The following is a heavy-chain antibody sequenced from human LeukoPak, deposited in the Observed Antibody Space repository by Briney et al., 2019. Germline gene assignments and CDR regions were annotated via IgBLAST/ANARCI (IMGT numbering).Heavy chain of an antibody. J-gene: IGHJ4*02. D-gene: IGHD5-24*01. Sequence: PGRSLRLSCAASGFTFSSYAMHWVRQAPGKWLEWVAVISYDGSNKYYADSVKGRFTISRDNSKNTLYLQMNSLRAEDTAVYYCARGFRRDGYNSWGQGTLVTVSS. CDR3: ARGFRRDGYNS. V-gene: IGHV3-30*04. CDR2: ISYDGSNK. CDR1: GFTFSSYA.